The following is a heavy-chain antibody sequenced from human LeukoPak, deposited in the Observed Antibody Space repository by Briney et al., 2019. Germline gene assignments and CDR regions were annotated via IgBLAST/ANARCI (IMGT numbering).Heavy chain of an antibody. CDR1: GYPINSAYY. J-gene: IGHJ6*03. Sequence: SETLSLTCAVSGYPINSAYYWVWVRQPPGKGLEWIGSLYHPDSTYYNPSLESRVTMSVDTSSNQFSLKLSFVAAADTAVYYCARQYDSYFHYYLDLWGTGTTVTVSS. V-gene: IGHV4-38-2*01. CDR2: LYHPDST. D-gene: IGHD2-2*01. CDR3: ARQYDSYFHYYLDL.